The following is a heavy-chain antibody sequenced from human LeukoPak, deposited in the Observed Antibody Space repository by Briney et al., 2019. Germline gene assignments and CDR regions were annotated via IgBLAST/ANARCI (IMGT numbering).Heavy chain of an antibody. V-gene: IGHV4-4*02. D-gene: IGHD3-22*01. CDR2: IYHSGST. J-gene: IGHJ5*02. Sequence: PSETLSLTCAVSGGSISSSNWWSWVRQPPGKGLEWIGEIYHSGSTNYNPSLKSRVTISVDKSKNQFSLKLSSVTAADTAVYYCARATYYYDSSGYYYLFGWFDPWGQGTLVTVSS. CDR3: ARATYYYDSSGYYYLFGWFDP. CDR1: GGSISSSNW.